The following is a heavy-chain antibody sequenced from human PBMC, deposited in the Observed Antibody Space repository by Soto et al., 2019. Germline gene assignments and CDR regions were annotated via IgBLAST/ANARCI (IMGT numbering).Heavy chain of an antibody. J-gene: IGHJ6*02. CDR3: ARVGSIAAAGTGGYYYYGMAV. CDR2: TYYRSKWYN. Sequence: SQTLSLTCAISGDSVSSNSAAWNWIRQSPSGGLEWLGRTYYRSKWYNDYAVSVKSRITINPDTSKNQFSLQLNSVTPEDTAVYYCARVGSIAAAGTGGYYYYGMAVWGQGTTVTVSS. D-gene: IGHD6-13*01. CDR1: GDSVSSNSAA. V-gene: IGHV6-1*01.